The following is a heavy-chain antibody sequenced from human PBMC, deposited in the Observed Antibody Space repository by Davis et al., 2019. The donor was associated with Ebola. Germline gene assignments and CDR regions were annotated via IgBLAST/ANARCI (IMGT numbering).Heavy chain of an antibody. CDR2: MNPNSGNT. CDR1: GYTFTSYD. Sequence: ASVKVSCKASGYTFTSYDINWVRQATGQGLEWMGWMNPNSGNTGYAQKFQGRVTMTRNTSISTAYMELSSLRSEDTAVYYCARQLGYCTNGVCSNRGGDYWGQETLVTVSS. D-gene: IGHD2-8*01. V-gene: IGHV1-8*01. CDR3: ARQLGYCTNGVCSNRGGDY. J-gene: IGHJ4*02.